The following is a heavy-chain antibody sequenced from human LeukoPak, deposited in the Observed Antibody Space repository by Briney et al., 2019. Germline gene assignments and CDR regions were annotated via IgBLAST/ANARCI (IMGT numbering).Heavy chain of an antibody. Sequence: GGSLRLSCAASGFTVSSNYMSWVRQAPGKGLEWVSAISGSGGSTYYADSVKGRFTISRDNSKNTLYLQMNSLRAEDTAVYYCAKEGNYYDSSGYYPYYFDYWGQGTLVTVSS. CDR3: AKEGNYYDSSGYYPYYFDY. V-gene: IGHV3-23*01. D-gene: IGHD3-22*01. CDR1: GFTVSSNY. CDR2: ISGSGGST. J-gene: IGHJ4*02.